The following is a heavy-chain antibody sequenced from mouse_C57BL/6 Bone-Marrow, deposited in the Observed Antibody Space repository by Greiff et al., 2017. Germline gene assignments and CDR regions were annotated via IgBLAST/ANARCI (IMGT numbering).Heavy chain of an antibody. Sequence: DVKLVESGPGMVKPSQSLSLTCTVTGYSITSGYDWHWIRHFPGNKLEWMGYISYSGSTNYNPSLKSRISITHDTSKNHFFLKLNSVTTEDTATYYCAREDYWYFDVWGTGTTVTVSS. V-gene: IGHV3-1*01. CDR2: ISYSGST. CDR3: AREDYWYFDV. CDR1: GYSITSGYD. J-gene: IGHJ1*03.